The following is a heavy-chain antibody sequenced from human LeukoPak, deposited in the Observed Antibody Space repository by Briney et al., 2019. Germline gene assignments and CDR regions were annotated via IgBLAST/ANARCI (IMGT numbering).Heavy chain of an antibody. V-gene: IGHV4-34*01. J-gene: IGHJ4*02. Sequence: PSETLSLTCAVYGGSFSGYYWSWIRQPPGKGLEWIGEINHSGSTNYNPSLKSRVTISVDTSKNQFSLKLSSVTAADTAVYYCARDQTLGGYGELDYWGQGTLVIVSS. D-gene: IGHD5-12*01. CDR1: GGSFSGYY. CDR2: INHSGST. CDR3: ARDQTLGGYGELDY.